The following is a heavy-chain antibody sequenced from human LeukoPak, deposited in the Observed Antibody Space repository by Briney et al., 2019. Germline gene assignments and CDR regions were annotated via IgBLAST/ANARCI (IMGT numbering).Heavy chain of an antibody. D-gene: IGHD2-15*01. Sequence: GGSLRLSCAASGFTFSRNWMSWVRQAPGKGLEWVANIKQDGSEQYYVGSVKGRFTIFRDNTKNSVFLQMNSLRVEDTAMYHCVRTAIAANWFDPWGQGTLVTVSS. CDR1: GFTFSRNW. CDR3: VRTAIAANWFDP. V-gene: IGHV3-7*01. J-gene: IGHJ5*02. CDR2: IKQDGSEQ.